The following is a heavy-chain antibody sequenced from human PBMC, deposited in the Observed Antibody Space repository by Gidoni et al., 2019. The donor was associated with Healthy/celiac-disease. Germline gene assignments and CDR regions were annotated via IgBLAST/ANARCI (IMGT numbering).Heavy chain of an antibody. CDR2: SYSGGST. CDR1: GFTVSSNY. D-gene: IGHD2-21*01. V-gene: IGHV3-53*01. CDR3: ARDVVRRGQYHFDY. Sequence: EVQLVESGGGLIQPGGSLRLSCAASGFTVSSNYMSWVRQAPGKGLEWVSVSYSGGSTYYADSVKGRFTISRDNSKNTLYLQMNSLRAEDTAVYYCARDVVRRGQYHFDYWGQGTLVTVSS. J-gene: IGHJ4*02.